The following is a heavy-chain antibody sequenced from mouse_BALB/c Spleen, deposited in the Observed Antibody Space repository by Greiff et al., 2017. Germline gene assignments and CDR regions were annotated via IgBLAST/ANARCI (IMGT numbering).Heavy chain of an antibody. V-gene: IGHV1-54*01. CDR2: INPGSGGT. Sequence: QVQLQQSGAGLVRPGASVKVSCEASGYAFTNYLIEWVRQSPGQGLEWIVEINPGSGGTNYTEKVKGKVTLSADKSYSTAYMQLSSLTSDDSAVYFCARSWRYDVYAMDYWGQGTSVTVSS. CDR1: GYAFTNYL. D-gene: IGHD2-14*01. J-gene: IGHJ4*01. CDR3: ARSWRYDVYAMDY.